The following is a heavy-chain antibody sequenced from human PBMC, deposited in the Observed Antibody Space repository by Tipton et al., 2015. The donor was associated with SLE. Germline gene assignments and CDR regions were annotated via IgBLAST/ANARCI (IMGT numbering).Heavy chain of an antibody. CDR3: ARAPYSNQRYYRYYMDV. CDR1: GFTFSSYA. D-gene: IGHD4-11*01. V-gene: IGHV3-23*01. J-gene: IGHJ6*03. CDR2: ITDDGGST. Sequence: SLRLSCAASGFTFSSYAMSWVRQAPGKGLEWVSAITDDGGSTFYADSVGGRFTISRDNSKNTLYLQMNSLRAEDTAVYYCARAPYSNQRYYRYYMDVWGNGTTVTVSS.